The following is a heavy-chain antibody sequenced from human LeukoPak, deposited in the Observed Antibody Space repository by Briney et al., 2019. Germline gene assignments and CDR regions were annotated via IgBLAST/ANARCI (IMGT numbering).Heavy chain of an antibody. J-gene: IGHJ6*03. CDR3: AKDAGAYCYYYMDV. V-gene: IGHV3-23*01. Sequence: GGTLRLSCAASGFTFSSYGMSWVRQAPGKGLEWVSAISGSGGSTYYADSVKGRFTISRDNSKNTLYLQMNSLRAEDTAVYYCAKDAGAYCYYYMDVWGKGTTVTISS. CDR1: GFTFSSYG. D-gene: IGHD6-13*01. CDR2: ISGSGGST.